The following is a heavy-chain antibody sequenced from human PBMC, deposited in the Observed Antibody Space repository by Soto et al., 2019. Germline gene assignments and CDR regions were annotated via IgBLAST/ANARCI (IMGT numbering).Heavy chain of an antibody. CDR2: ISSSSSTI. V-gene: IGHV3-48*01. CDR1: GFTFSSYS. Sequence: PGGSLRLSCAASGFTFSSYSMNWVRQAPGKGLEWVSYISSSSSTIYYADSVKGRFTISRDNAKNSLYLQMNSLRAEDTAVYYCARDRALLYTIFGVAPVGVFDIWGQGTMVTVSS. J-gene: IGHJ3*02. D-gene: IGHD3-3*01. CDR3: ARDRALLYTIFGVAPVGVFDI.